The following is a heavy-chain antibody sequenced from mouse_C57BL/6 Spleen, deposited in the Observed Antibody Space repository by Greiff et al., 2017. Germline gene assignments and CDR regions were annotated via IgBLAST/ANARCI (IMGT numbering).Heavy chain of an antibody. Sequence: EVKLVESGGGLVKPGGSLKLSCAASGFTFSSYAMSWVRQTPEKRLEWVATISDGGSYTYYPDNVKGRFTISRDNAKNNLYLQMSHLKSEDTAMYYCARDDGYAMDYWGQGTSVTVSS. V-gene: IGHV5-4*01. J-gene: IGHJ4*01. D-gene: IGHD2-3*01. CDR3: ARDDGYAMDY. CDR2: ISDGGSYT. CDR1: GFTFSSYA.